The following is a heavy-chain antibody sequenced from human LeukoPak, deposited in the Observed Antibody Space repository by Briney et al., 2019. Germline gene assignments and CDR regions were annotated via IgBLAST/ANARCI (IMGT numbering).Heavy chain of an antibody. J-gene: IGHJ4*02. CDR2: INWNGGST. CDR3: ARMYYYDSSGYLDY. CDR1: GFTFDDYG. D-gene: IGHD3-22*01. V-gene: IGHV3-20*04. Sequence: PGGSLRFSCAASGFTFDDYGMSWVRQAPGKGLEWVSGINWNGGSTGYADSVKGRFTISRDNAKNSLYLQMNSLRAEDTDLYYCARMYYYDSSGYLDYWGQGTLVTVSS.